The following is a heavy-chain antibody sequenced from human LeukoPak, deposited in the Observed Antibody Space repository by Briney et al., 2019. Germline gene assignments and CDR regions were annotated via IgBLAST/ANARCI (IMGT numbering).Heavy chain of an antibody. D-gene: IGHD3-22*01. CDR3: ASFWAPTYYYDSSGYYYDY. V-gene: IGHV4-59*08. CDR1: GGSISSYY. Sequence: SETLSLTCTVSGGSISSYYWTWIRQLPGKGLEWIGSIYHSGSTYYNPSLKSRVTISVDTSKNQFSLKLSSVTAADTAVYYCASFWAPTYYYDSSGYYYDYWGQGTLVTVSS. CDR2: IYHSGST. J-gene: IGHJ4*02.